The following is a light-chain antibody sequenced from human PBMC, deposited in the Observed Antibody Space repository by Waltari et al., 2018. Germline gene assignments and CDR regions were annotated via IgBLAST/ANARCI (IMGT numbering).Light chain of an antibody. J-gene: IGKJ1*01. CDR1: QGISSY. V-gene: IGKV1-17*01. Sequence: DIQMTQSSSSLSASVGDTVTITCQESQGISSYLNWFQQKPGKAPKLLIYAASSLESGVPSRFSGSGSGTEFTLTISSLQPEDFAAYYCLQHNSYPRTFGQGTKVEIK. CDR3: LQHNSYPRT. CDR2: AAS.